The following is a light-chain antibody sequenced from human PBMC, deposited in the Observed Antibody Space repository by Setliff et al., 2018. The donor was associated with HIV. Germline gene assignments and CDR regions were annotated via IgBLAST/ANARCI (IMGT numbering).Light chain of an antibody. J-gene: IGLJ1*01. CDR2: EVN. CDR1: TNDIGAFNF. V-gene: IGLV2-14*01. Sequence: QSALTQPASVSGPPGQSITISCTGTTNDIGAFNFVSWYQQHPGKAPKLIIYEVNYRPSGVSTRFSGSKSGNTASLTISGLQAEDEADYYCNSYRSRSTYVFGTGTKVTVL. CDR3: NSYRSRSTYV.